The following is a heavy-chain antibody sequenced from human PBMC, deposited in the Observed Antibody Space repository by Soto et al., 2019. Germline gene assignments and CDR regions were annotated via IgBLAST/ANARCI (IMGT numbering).Heavy chain of an antibody. V-gene: IGHV3-11*01. J-gene: IGHJ4*02. Sequence: GALRLSCAASGFTFSDYYMSWIRQAPGKGLEWVSYISSSGSTIYYADSVKGRFTISRDNAKNSLYLQMNSLRAEDTAVYYCASWPTLTIAAAGTNYWGQGTLVTVSS. D-gene: IGHD6-13*01. CDR1: GFTFSDYY. CDR3: ASWPTLTIAAAGTNY. CDR2: ISSSGSTI.